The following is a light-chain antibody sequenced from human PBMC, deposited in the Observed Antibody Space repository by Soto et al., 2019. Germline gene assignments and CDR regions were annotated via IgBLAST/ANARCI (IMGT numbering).Light chain of an antibody. CDR1: QSISSY. CDR2: AAS. CDR3: QQSYSTPVT. J-gene: IGKJ5*01. Sequence: DIPMTQAPSSLSASLGDRLTITCRASQSISSYLNWYQQKPGKAPKLLIYAASSLQSGVPSRFSGSGSGTDFTLTISSLQPEDFATYYCQQSYSTPVTFGQGTRLEI. V-gene: IGKV1-39*01.